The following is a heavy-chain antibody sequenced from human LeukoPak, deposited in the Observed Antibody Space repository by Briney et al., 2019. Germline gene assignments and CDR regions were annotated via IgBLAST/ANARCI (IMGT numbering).Heavy chain of an antibody. CDR2: IYYSGST. D-gene: IGHD4-17*01. CDR3: ARQDRYGDYLDY. J-gene: IGHJ4*02. V-gene: IGHV4-39*01. Sequence: SETLSLTCTVSGGSISSSSYYWGWIRQPPGKGLEWIGSIYYSGSTYYNPSLKSRVTISVDTSKNQFSLQLSSVTAADTAVYYCARQDRYGDYLDYWGQGTLVTVSS. CDR1: GGSISSSSYY.